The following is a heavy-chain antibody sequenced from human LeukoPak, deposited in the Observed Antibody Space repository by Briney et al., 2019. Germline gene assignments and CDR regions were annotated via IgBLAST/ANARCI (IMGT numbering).Heavy chain of an antibody. D-gene: IGHD7-27*01. CDR3: ATQETNGDYYMDV. J-gene: IGHJ6*03. V-gene: IGHV1-2*02. Sequence: GASVKVSCKASGYTFTGYYMHWVRQAPGQGLEWMGWINPNSSGTNYAQKFQGRVTMTRDTSISTAYMELSRLRSDDTAVYYCATQETNGDYYMDVWGKGTTVTVSS. CDR2: INPNSSGT. CDR1: GYTFTGYY.